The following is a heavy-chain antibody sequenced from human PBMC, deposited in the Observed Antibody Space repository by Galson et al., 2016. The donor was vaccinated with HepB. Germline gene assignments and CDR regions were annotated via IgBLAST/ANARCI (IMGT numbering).Heavy chain of an antibody. J-gene: IGHJ4*02. CDR1: GFTFRSYW. Sequence: SLRLSCAVSGFTFRSYWMSWVRQAPGKGLEWAANIKLDGSEKFYVDSVKGRFTISRDNAKNSLYLQMNNLRAEDTAVYYCARRNLLDYWGQGTQVTVSS. D-gene: IGHD1-14*01. CDR2: IKLDGSEK. V-gene: IGHV3-7*03. CDR3: ARRNLLDY.